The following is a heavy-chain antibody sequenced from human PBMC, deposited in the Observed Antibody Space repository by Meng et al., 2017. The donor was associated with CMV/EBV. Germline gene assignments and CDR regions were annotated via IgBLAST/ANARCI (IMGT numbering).Heavy chain of an antibody. CDR3: ARAAFITMIVVAPFDY. CDR1: GFTFSSYA. Sequence: GESLNISCAASGFTFSSYAMHWVRQAPGKGLEWVAVISYDGSNKYYTDSVKGRFTISRDKSKNTLYLQMNSLRAEDTAVYYCARAAFITMIVVAPFDYWGQGTLVTVSS. D-gene: IGHD3-22*01. CDR2: ISYDGSNK. J-gene: IGHJ4*02. V-gene: IGHV3-30-3*01.